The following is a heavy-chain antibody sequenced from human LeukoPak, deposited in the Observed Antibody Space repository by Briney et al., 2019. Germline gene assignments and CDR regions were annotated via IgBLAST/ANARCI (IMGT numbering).Heavy chain of an antibody. J-gene: IGHJ4*02. CDR3: ARDRGGSGSYYDLAY. CDR1: GYTFTSHH. CDR2: INPNSGDT. V-gene: IGHV1-2*02. D-gene: IGHD3-10*01. Sequence: ASVKVSCKASGYTFTSHHMHWVRQAPGQGLEWMGWINPNSGDTNYAQKFQGRVAMARDTSISTTYVELTRLTSDDTAVYYCARDRGGSGSYYDLAYWGQGTLVTVSS.